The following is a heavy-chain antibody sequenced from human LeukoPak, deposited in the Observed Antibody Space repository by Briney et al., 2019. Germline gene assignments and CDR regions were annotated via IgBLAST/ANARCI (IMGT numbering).Heavy chain of an antibody. CDR3: ARDFGNYYDSSGLGYDAFDI. V-gene: IGHV4-59*01. Sequence: SETLSLTCTVSGGSISSYYWSWIRQPPGKGLEWIGYICYTGSTNYNPSLKSRVTISVGTSKNQFSLKLTSVTTADTAVYYCARDFGNYYDSSGLGYDAFDIWGQGTMVTVSS. D-gene: IGHD3-22*01. CDR1: GGSISSYY. J-gene: IGHJ3*02. CDR2: ICYTGST.